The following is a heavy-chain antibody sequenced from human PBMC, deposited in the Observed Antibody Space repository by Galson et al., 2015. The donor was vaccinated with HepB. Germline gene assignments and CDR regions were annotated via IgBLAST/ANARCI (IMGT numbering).Heavy chain of an antibody. D-gene: IGHD3-3*01. V-gene: IGHV3-21*01. CDR1: GFTFSSYS. J-gene: IGHJ6*02. Sequence: SLRLSCAASGFTFSSYSMNWVRQAPGKGLEWVSSISSSSSYIYYADSVKGRFTISRDNAKNSLYLQMNSLRAEDTAVYYCARDVYDFWSGYYKSGSGYYGMDVWGQGTTVTVSS. CDR3: ARDVYDFWSGYYKSGSGYYGMDV. CDR2: ISSSSSYI.